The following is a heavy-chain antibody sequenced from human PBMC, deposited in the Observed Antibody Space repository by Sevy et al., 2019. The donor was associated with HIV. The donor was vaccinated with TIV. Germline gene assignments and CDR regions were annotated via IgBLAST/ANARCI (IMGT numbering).Heavy chain of an antibody. V-gene: IGHV3-15*05. CDR3: ATGLGKSDFDY. CDR1: GFTFSNAW. Sequence: GGSLRLSCAAPGFTFSNAWMSWVRQAPGKGLEWVGRIKSKTDGGTRDLAAPVKGRIIISRDDSGNTLYLQMNSLKIEDTGVYYCATGLGKSDFDYWGQGTLVTVSS. D-gene: IGHD3-9*01. J-gene: IGHJ4*02. CDR2: IKSKTDGGTR.